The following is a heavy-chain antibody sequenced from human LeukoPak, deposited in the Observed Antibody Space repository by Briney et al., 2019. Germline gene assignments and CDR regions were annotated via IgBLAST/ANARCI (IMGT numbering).Heavy chain of an antibody. CDR3: ARAPGGYSYGPTQFDY. CDR1: GYTFTSYY. Sequence: GASVKVSCKASGYTFTSYYMHWVRQAPGQGLEWMGIINPSGGSTGYAQKFQGRVTMTRDTSTSTVYMELSSLRSEDTAVYYCARAPGGYSYGPTQFDYWGQGTLVIVSS. D-gene: IGHD5-18*01. CDR2: INPSGGST. V-gene: IGHV1-46*01. J-gene: IGHJ4*02.